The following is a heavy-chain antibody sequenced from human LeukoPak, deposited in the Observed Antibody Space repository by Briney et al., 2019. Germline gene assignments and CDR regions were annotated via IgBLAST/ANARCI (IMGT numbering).Heavy chain of an antibody. D-gene: IGHD1-14*01. CDR2: INTDGSST. J-gene: IGHJ4*02. Sequence: GGSLRLSCAASRFTLSSYWMHWVRQAPGKGLVWVSRINTDGSSTNYADSVKGRFTISRDDAMNTLYLQMNNLRAEDTAVYYCASRTGVYWGQGTLVSVSS. CDR3: ASRTGVY. V-gene: IGHV3-74*01. CDR1: RFTLSSYW.